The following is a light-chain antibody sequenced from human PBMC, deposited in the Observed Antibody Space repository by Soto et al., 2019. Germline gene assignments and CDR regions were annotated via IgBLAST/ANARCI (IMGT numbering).Light chain of an antibody. J-gene: IGKJ1*01. CDR2: GAS. V-gene: IGKV3-20*01. CDR3: QQYRSWPRT. Sequence: EIVLQQSHGTLSLSPGESTTLSCRASHSISSIYLAWYQQKPGQAPRLLIYGASTRATDMPGRFSGRGAGAEFTLTISSLQSEDFAVYYCQQYRSWPRTFGQGTKVDIK. CDR1: HSISSIY.